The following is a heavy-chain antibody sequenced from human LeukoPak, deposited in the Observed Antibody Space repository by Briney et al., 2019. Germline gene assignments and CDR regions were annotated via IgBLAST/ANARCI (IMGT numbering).Heavy chain of an antibody. Sequence: PGGSLRLSCAASGFTFSSYWMHWVRQAPGKGLVWVSRINSDGSSTSYADSVKGRFTISRDNSKNTLYLQMNSLRAEDTAVYYCAKDNWPGIAVAGTKYLDYWGQGTLVTVSS. J-gene: IGHJ4*02. V-gene: IGHV3-74*01. D-gene: IGHD6-19*01. CDR1: GFTFSSYW. CDR2: INSDGSST. CDR3: AKDNWPGIAVAGTKYLDY.